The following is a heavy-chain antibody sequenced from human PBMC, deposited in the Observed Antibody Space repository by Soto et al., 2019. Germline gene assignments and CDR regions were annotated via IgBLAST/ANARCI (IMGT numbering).Heavy chain of an antibody. CDR3: ARDRQTYYYGSGSFYNERGFDY. D-gene: IGHD3-10*01. V-gene: IGHV3-11*01. Sequence: PGGSLRLSCAASGFTFSDYCMSWIRQAPGKGLEWVSYISSSDSSIYYADSVKGRFTISRDNAKNSLYPQMNSLRAEDTAVYYCARDRQTYYYGSGSFYNERGFDYWGQGTLVTVSS. CDR1: GFTFSDYC. CDR2: ISSSDSSI. J-gene: IGHJ4*02.